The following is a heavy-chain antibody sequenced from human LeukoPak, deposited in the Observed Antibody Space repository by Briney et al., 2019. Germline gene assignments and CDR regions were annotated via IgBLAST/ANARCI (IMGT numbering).Heavy chain of an antibody. Sequence: GWSLRLSCAASGFTFSSYSMNWVRQAPGKGLEWVSSISSSSSYVYYADSVKGRFTISRDNAKNSLYLQMNSLRAEDTAVYYCARATYGDPPDYWGQGTLVTVSS. D-gene: IGHD4-17*01. V-gene: IGHV3-21*01. CDR2: ISSSSSYV. CDR3: ARATYGDPPDY. J-gene: IGHJ4*02. CDR1: GFTFSSYS.